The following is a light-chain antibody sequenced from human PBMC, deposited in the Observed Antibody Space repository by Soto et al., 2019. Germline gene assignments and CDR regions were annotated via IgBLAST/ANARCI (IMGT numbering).Light chain of an antibody. CDR3: VLYMGSGIWV. J-gene: IGLJ3*02. V-gene: IGLV8-61*01. CDR1: SGSVSTSYY. Sequence: QTVVTQEPSFSVSPGRTVTLTCGLSSGSVSTSYYPSWYQQNPGQAPRTLIYSTNTRSSGVPDRFSGSILGNKADLTITGAQADDESDYYCVLYMGSGIWVFGGVTKLTVL. CDR2: STN.